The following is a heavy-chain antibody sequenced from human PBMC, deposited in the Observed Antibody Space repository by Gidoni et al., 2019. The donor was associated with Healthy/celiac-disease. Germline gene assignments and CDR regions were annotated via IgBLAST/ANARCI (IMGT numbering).Heavy chain of an antibody. D-gene: IGHD4-17*01. Sequence: QLQLQESGPGLVKPSETMSLTCTVSGGSISSSSYYWGWIRQPPGKGLEWIGSIYYSGSTYYNPSLKSRVTISVDTSKNQFSLKLSSVTAADTAVYYCASWVYGGNGDYAQGDGMDVWGQGTTVTVSS. V-gene: IGHV4-39*01. CDR2: IYYSGST. CDR1: GGSISSSSYY. CDR3: ASWVYGGNGDYAQGDGMDV. J-gene: IGHJ6*02.